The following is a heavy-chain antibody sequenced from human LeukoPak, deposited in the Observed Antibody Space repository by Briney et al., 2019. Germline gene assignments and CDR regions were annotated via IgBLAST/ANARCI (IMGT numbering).Heavy chain of an antibody. D-gene: IGHD3-22*01. CDR3: ARLITMIASWFDP. V-gene: IGHV4-39*07. J-gene: IGHJ5*02. Sequence: SETLSLTRTVSGGSISSSSYYWGWIRQPPGKGLEWIGSIYYSGSTYYNPSLKSRVTISVDTSKNQFSLKLSSVTAADTAVYYCARLITMIASWFDPWGQGTLVTVSS. CDR1: GGSISSSSYY. CDR2: IYYSGST.